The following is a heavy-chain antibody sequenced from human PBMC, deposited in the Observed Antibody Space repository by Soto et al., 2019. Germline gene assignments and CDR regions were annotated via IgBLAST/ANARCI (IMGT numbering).Heavy chain of an antibody. V-gene: IGHV4-30-2*01. CDR3: ARVQDY. Sequence: PSETLSLTYAVSGGSISSGGYSWSWIRQPPGKGLEWIGYMYHSGSTYYNPSLKSRVTISIDRTKNQFSLKLSSVTAADTAVYYCARVQDYWGQGILVTVSS. CDR2: MYHSGST. D-gene: IGHD1-1*01. J-gene: IGHJ4*02. CDR1: GGSISSGGYS.